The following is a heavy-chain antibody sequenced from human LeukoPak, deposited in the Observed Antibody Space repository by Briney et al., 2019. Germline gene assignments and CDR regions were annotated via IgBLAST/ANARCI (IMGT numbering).Heavy chain of an antibody. V-gene: IGHV4-34*01. J-gene: IGHJ5*02. D-gene: IGHD1-26*01. CDR3: ARGSRSVPLLMTPTTKRVVRFDP. CDR2: IHHSGNF. CDR1: GGSFNGFL. Sequence: PSETLSLTCAVSGGSFNGFLWSWVRKSPGKGLEWIGEIHHSGNFNYNPSLESRVSMSLDTSKTRLSLSLRAVTAADTGLYYCARGSRSVPLLMTPTTKRVVRFDPWGQGTLVTVSS.